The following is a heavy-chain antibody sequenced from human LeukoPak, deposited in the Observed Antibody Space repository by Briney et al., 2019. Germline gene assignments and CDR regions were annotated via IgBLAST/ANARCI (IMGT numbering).Heavy chain of an antibody. J-gene: IGHJ4*02. CDR2: INHSGCT. V-gene: IGHV4-34*01. Sequence: SETLSLTCAVYGGSFSGYYWSWIRQPPGKGLEWIGEINHSGCTNYNPSLKSRVIISVDTSKNQFSLKVTSVTAADTAVYYCARGELQYSSGRYAVRVLDYWGQGTLVTVSS. CDR1: GGSFSGYY. D-gene: IGHD6-19*01. CDR3: ARGELQYSSGRYAVRVLDY.